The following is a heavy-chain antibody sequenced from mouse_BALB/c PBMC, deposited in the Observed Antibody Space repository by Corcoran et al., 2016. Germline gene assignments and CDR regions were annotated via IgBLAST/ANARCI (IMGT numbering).Heavy chain of an antibody. CDR2: INTYTGEP. Sequence: QIQLVQSGPELKKPGETVTISCKASGYTFTNYGMNWVKQAPGKGLKWMGWINTYTGEPTYADDFKGRFAFSLETSASTAYLQINNLKNEDTATYFCARGDYETWFAYWGQGTLVTVSA. J-gene: IGHJ3*01. D-gene: IGHD2-4*01. CDR3: ARGDYETWFAY. V-gene: IGHV9-3-1*01. CDR1: GYTFTNYG.